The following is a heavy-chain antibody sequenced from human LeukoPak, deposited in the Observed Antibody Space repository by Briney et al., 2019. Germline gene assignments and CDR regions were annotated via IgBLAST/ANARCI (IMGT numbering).Heavy chain of an antibody. D-gene: IGHD2-2*01. CDR3: ARIVVRYYMDV. CDR2: IYTSGST. Sequence: PSQTLSLTCTVSGGSISSGSYYWSWIRQPAGKGLEWIGRIYTSGSTNYNPSLKSRFTISVDTSKNQFSLKLSSVTAADTAVYYCARIVVRYYMDVWGKGTTVTVSS. V-gene: IGHV4-61*02. J-gene: IGHJ6*03. CDR1: GGSISSGSYY.